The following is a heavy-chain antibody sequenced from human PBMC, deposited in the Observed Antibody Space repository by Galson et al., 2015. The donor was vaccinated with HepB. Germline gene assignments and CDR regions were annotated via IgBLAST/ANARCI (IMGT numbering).Heavy chain of an antibody. CDR2: ISKDGNKT. D-gene: IGHD1-26*01. J-gene: IGHJ4*02. V-gene: IGHV3-30-3*01. Sequence: SLRLSCAASGFNFTTYCFSWVRQAPGKGLEGVAIISKDGNKTYYSDSGKGRFNNSRENSKNTLYLQMNSPRAEDTDVYYFAREYTGSYYVLGFDYWGQGTLATVSS. CDR3: AREYTGSYYVLGFDY. CDR1: GFNFTTYC.